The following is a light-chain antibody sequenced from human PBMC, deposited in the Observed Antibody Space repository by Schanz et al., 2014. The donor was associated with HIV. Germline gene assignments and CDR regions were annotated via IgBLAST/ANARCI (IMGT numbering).Light chain of an antibody. CDR1: RSVNSN. Sequence: EIVMTQSPVTLSVSPGERVTLSCRASRSVNSNLAWYQQKPGQAPRLLIYRASTRATGIPARFSGSGSGTEFTLTISSLLSEDFATYYCQQLNSYPRGFTFGPGTKVHIK. V-gene: IGKV3-15*01. J-gene: IGKJ3*01. CDR2: RAS. CDR3: QQLNSYPRGFT.